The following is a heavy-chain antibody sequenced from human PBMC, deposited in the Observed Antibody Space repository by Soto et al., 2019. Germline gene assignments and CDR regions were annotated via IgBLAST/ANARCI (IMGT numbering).Heavy chain of an antibody. D-gene: IGHD2-15*01. V-gene: IGHV1-18*01. CDR3: ARSFRYCSGGSCYSDY. CDR1: GYTFTSYG. Sequence: GASVKVSCKASGYTFTSYGISWVRQDPGQGLEWMGWISAYNGNTNYAQKLQGRVTMTTDTSTSTAYMELRSLRSDDTAVYYCARSFRYCSGGSCYSDYWGQGTLVTVSS. CDR2: ISAYNGNT. J-gene: IGHJ4*02.